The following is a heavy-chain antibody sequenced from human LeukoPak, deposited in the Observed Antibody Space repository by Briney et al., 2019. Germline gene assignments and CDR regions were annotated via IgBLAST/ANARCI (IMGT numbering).Heavy chain of an antibody. CDR2: MNPNSGNT. Sequence: ASVKVSCKASGGTFSSYAINWVRQATGQGLEWMGWMNPNSGNTGYAQKFQGRVTMTRNTSISTAYMELSSLRSEDTAVYYCARVGDDFWSGNNWFDPWGQGTLVTVSS. V-gene: IGHV1-8*02. CDR3: ARVGDDFWSGNNWFDP. D-gene: IGHD3-3*01. CDR1: GGTFSSYA. J-gene: IGHJ5*02.